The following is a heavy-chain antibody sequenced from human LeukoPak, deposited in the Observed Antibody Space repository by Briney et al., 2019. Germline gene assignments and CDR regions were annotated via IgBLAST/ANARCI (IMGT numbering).Heavy chain of an antibody. V-gene: IGHV3-23*01. CDR3: AKDDAWLRFGE. J-gene: IGHJ4*02. Sequence: GGSLRLSCAASGFTFSNHGMNWVRQAPGKGLEWVSGISPSGDITYYADSVKGRSTISRDNSKNTLYLEVISLTAEDTAVYYCAKDDAWLRFGEWSQGTLVTVSS. D-gene: IGHD3-10*01. CDR2: ISPSGDIT. CDR1: GFTFSNHG.